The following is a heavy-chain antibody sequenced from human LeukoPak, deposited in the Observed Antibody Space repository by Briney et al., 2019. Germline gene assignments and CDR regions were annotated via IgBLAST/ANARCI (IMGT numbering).Heavy chain of an antibody. Sequence: SETLSLTCTVSGGSISSSTYYWGWIRQPPGKGLEWIGNIYYSGNTYYNPSLESRVTISVDTSKNQFSLKLSSVTAADTAVYYCARSSGYSYGYPNYWGQGTLVTVSS. CDR1: GGSISSSTYY. CDR2: IYYSGNT. J-gene: IGHJ4*02. V-gene: IGHV4-39*07. D-gene: IGHD5-18*01. CDR3: ARSSGYSYGYPNY.